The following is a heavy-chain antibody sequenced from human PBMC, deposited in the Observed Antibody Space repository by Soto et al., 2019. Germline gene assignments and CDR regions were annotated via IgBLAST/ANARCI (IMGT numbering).Heavy chain of an antibody. V-gene: IGHV3-64*01. CDR1: GFSFSSYA. D-gene: IGHD3-22*01. J-gene: IGHJ4*02. CDR3: ARDPDSSGYYYFDY. Sequence: QPGGSLRLSCAASGFSFSSYAMHWFRQAPGKGLEYVSAISSYGGSTYYANSVKGRFTISRDNSKNTLYLQMGSLRAEDMAVYYCARDPDSSGYYYFDYWGQGTLVTVS. CDR2: ISSYGGST.